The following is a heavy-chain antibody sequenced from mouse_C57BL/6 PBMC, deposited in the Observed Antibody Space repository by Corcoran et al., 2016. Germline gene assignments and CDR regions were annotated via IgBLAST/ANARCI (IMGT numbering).Heavy chain of an antibody. CDR1: GYTFPSYD. J-gene: IGHJ4*01. CDR2: IYPRDGST. Sequence: QVQLQQSGPELVKPGASVHLSCMASGYTFPSYDLNWVKQRPGQGLEWIGWIYPRDGSTKYNDKFKGKATLTVDTSSSTAYMELHSLTSEDSAVYFWARKGDYWGQGTSVTVSS. CDR3: ARKGDY. V-gene: IGHV1-85*01.